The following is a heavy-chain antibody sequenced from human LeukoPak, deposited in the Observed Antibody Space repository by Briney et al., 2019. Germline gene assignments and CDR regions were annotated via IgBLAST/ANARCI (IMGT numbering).Heavy chain of an antibody. J-gene: IGHJ6*02. CDR2: IKRDGSEK. D-gene: IGHD5-18*01. Sequence: GSLRLSCAASGFTFRNYWMSWVRQAPGKGLEWVANIKRDGSEKYYVASVKGRFTISRDKAKTSLYLHMNSLRAADTAVYYCAPMAADTAMVGMDVWGQGTEVTVSS. CDR1: GFTFRNYW. CDR3: APMAADTAMVGMDV. V-gene: IGHV3-7*05.